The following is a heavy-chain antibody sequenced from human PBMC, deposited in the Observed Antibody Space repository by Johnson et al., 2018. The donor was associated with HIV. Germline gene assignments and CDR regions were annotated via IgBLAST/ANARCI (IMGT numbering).Heavy chain of an antibody. CDR1: GFSFSNYA. V-gene: IGHV3-30*18. CDR3: AKSVRASSSGAFDI. CDR2: ISYDGSNK. Sequence: QVQLVESGGGVVQPERSLRLSCAASGFSFSNYAIHWVRQAPGKGLECVAAISYDGSNKYYVDSVKGRFTISRDNSKNTLYLQMNSLRAEDTAVYHCAKSVRASSSGAFDIWGQGTMVTVSS. J-gene: IGHJ3*02. D-gene: IGHD2-15*01.